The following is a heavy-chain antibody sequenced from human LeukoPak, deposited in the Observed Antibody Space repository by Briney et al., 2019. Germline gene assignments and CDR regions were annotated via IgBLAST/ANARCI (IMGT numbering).Heavy chain of an antibody. D-gene: IGHD3-10*01. V-gene: IGHV4-59*12. CDR1: GGSISSYY. CDR2: IYYSGST. Sequence: SETLSLTCTVSGGSISSYYWSWIRQPPGKGLEWIGYIYYSGSTNYNPSLKSRVTISVDTSKNQFSLKLSSVTAADTAVYYCARLGIKMYYYGSGSYSSGARAGYFDYWGQGTLVTVSS. CDR3: ARLGIKMYYYGSGSYSSGARAGYFDY. J-gene: IGHJ4*02.